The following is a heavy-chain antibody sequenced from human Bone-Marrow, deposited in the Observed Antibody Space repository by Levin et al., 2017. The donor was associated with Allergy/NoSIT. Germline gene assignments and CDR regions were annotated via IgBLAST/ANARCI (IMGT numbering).Heavy chain of an antibody. CDR3: TRDAQASPTRNYGMDV. Sequence: SETLSLTCTVSGDSISRYYWSWIRQPPGKGLEWIGYIYYSGSTNYNPSLKSRVTISVDTSKNQFPLDLNFVTAADTAVYYCTRDAQASPTRNYGMDVWGQGTTVTVSS. CDR2: IYYSGST. J-gene: IGHJ6*02. V-gene: IGHV4-59*01. CDR1: GDSISRYY.